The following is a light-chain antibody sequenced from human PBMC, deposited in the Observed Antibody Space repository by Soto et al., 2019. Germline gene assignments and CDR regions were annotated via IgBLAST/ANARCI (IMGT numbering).Light chain of an antibody. J-gene: IGKJ4*01. CDR2: DAS. Sequence: DIQMTQSPSTLSASVGDRVTITCRASQSISGGLAWYHQKPGRAPKLLIYDASNLETGVPSRFSGSGSGTEFTLTISSLQPDDFETYYCQQYDSFSLTFGGGTTVEIK. V-gene: IGKV1-5*01. CDR3: QQYDSFSLT. CDR1: QSISGG.